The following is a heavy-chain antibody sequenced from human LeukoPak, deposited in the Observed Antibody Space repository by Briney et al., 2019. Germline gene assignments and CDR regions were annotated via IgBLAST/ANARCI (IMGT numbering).Heavy chain of an antibody. CDR1: GGSISSYY. D-gene: IGHD5-12*01. V-gene: IGHV4-59*01. CDR3: ARDGGGYDSGGYYYYGMGV. CDR2: IYYSGST. J-gene: IGHJ6*02. Sequence: SETLSLTCTVSGGSISSYYWSWIRQPPGKGLEWIGYIYYSGSTNYNPSLKSRVTISVGTSKNQFSLKLSSVTAADTAVYYCARDGGGYDSGGYYYYGMGVWGQGTTVTVSS.